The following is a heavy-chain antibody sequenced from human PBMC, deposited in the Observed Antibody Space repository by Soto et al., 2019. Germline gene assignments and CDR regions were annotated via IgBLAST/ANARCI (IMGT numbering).Heavy chain of an antibody. CDR1: GYTFTIYG. D-gene: IGHD3-3*01. CDR3: ARAYDFWSGYYQGGADYYYYMDV. Sequence: QVQLVQSGAEVKKPGASVKVSCKASGYTFTIYGISWVRQAPGQGLEWMGWISAYNGNTNYAQKLQGRVTMTTDTSTSTAYMELRSLRSDDTAVYYCARAYDFWSGYYQGGADYYYYMDVWGKGTTVTVSS. J-gene: IGHJ6*03. V-gene: IGHV1-18*01. CDR2: ISAYNGNT.